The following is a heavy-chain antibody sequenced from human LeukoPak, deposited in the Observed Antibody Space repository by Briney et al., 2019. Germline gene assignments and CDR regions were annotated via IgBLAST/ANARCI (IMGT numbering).Heavy chain of an antibody. CDR3: AREAREGYNYGPFDS. Sequence: HPGGSLRLSCAASGFTVSSNFMNWVRQAPGKGLDWVSVIYVGGTTYYADSVKGRFNISRDNSKNTVYLQMNSLRPEDTAVYYCAREAREGYNYGPFDSWGQGTLVTVSS. CDR2: IYVGGTT. J-gene: IGHJ4*02. D-gene: IGHD5-24*01. CDR1: GFTVSSNF. V-gene: IGHV3-66*02.